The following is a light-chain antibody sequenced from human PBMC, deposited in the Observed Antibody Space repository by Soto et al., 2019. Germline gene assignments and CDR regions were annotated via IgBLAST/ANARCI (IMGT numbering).Light chain of an antibody. CDR1: QSVSSNY. V-gene: IGKV3-20*01. CDR2: GAS. J-gene: IGKJ1*01. CDR3: QQYGSSWWT. Sequence: ESVLTQSPGTLSLSPGERATLSCRASQSVSSNYLAWYQQKPGQAPRLLIYGASSRATGIPDRFSGSGSVTDFTLTISRLEPEDFAVYYCQQYGSSWWTFGQGTKVDIK.